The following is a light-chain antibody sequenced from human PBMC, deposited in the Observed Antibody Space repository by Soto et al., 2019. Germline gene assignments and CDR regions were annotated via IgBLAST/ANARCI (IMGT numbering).Light chain of an antibody. V-gene: IGKV1-39*01. CDR3: QQSYNTPPA. CDR1: QSISSY. Sequence: DIPMTQSPSSLSASVGDRVTITCRASQSISSYLNWYQQKPGKAPKLLIYAASSLQSGVPSMFSGSGSGTDFTLTISSLQPEDFATYYCQQSYNTPPAFGQGTKLEIK. J-gene: IGKJ2*01. CDR2: AAS.